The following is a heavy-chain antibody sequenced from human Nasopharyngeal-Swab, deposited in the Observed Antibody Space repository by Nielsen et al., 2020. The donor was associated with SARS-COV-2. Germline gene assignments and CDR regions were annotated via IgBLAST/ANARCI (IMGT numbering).Heavy chain of an antibody. CDR2: IDGAGTTA. CDR3: VKDPLGGSSGWYFDL. CDR1: GFMFRSYA. J-gene: IGHJ2*01. V-gene: IGHV3-23*03. D-gene: IGHD3-22*01. Sequence: GGSLRLSCVASGFMFRSYAMGWVRQAPGRGPVWVSIIDGAGTTAQYADSVKGRFTISRDNSKNTLYLQMNRLGVEDTAIYYCVKDPLGGSSGWYFDLWGRGTLVTVSS.